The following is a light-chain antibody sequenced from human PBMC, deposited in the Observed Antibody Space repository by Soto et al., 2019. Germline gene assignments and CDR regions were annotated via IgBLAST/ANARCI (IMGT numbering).Light chain of an antibody. CDR1: QSVNSH. V-gene: IGKV3-15*01. Sequence: EMVMTQSPGTLSVSPGERVTLSCRASQSVNSHLAWYQQKPGQAPRLLIYRASVRATDIPARFSGTGSGTEFTLTISSLQSVDFAVYYCQQYDSWPVFGGGTKVEIK. J-gene: IGKJ4*01. CDR2: RAS. CDR3: QQYDSWPV.